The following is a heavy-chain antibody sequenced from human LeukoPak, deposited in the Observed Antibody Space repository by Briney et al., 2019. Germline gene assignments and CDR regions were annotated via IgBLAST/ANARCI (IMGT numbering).Heavy chain of an antibody. Sequence: GGSLRLSCAASGFTFSSYSMNWVRQAPGTGLEWVSSISSSSSYIYYADSVRGRFTISRDNAKNSLYLQMNSLRAENTAVYYCARGSQYYGSGSYTFFDYWGQGTLVTVSS. CDR3: ARGSQYYGSGSYTFFDY. CDR1: GFTFSSYS. V-gene: IGHV3-21*01. CDR2: ISSSSSYI. D-gene: IGHD3-10*01. J-gene: IGHJ4*02.